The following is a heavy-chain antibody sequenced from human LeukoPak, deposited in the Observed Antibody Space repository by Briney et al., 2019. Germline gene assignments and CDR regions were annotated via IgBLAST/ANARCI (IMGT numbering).Heavy chain of an antibody. CDR3: ARHRIGYCSGGSCYYYMDV. D-gene: IGHD2-15*01. CDR1: GGSMSRYY. V-gene: IGHV4-59*08. CDR2: IYYSGST. J-gene: IGHJ6*03. Sequence: SETLSLTCTVSGGSMSRYYWSWIRQPPGKGLEWIGYIYYSGSTNYNPSLKSRVTISVDTSKNRFSLKLSSVTAADTAVYYCARHRIGYCSGGSCYYYMDVWGKGTTVTISS.